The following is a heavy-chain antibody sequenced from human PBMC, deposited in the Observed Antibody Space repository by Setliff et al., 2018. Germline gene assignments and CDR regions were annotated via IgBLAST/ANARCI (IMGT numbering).Heavy chain of an antibody. J-gene: IGHJ6*02. D-gene: IGHD3-10*01. V-gene: IGHV4-4*02. CDR3: ARVPSYGSGSYYYYYYGMDV. CDR2: IYHSGST. Sequence: PSETLSLTCAVSVGSISDNNWWSWVRQPPGKGLEWIGEIYHSGSTYYKPSLKSRVTISVDTSKNQFSLKLSSVTAADTAVYYCARVPSYGSGSYYYYYYGMDVWGQGTTVTV. CDR1: VGSISDNNW.